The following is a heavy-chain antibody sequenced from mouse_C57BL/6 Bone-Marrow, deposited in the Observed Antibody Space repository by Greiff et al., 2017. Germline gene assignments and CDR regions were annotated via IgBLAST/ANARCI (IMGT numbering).Heavy chain of an antibody. Sequence: VQLQQSGAELVRPGASVKLSCTASGFNIKDDYMHWVKQRPEQGLEWIGWIDPENGDTEYASKFQGKATITADTSSNTAYLQLSSLTSEDTAVYYCTTFGYYYGRWYFDVWGTGTTVTVSS. CDR3: TTFGYYYGRWYFDV. D-gene: IGHD1-1*01. J-gene: IGHJ1*03. V-gene: IGHV14-4*01. CDR1: GFNIKDDY. CDR2: IDPENGDT.